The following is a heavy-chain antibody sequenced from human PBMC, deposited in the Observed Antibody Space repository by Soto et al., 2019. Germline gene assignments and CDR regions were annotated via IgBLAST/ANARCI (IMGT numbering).Heavy chain of an antibody. CDR3: ARDVPPYGSGSYYNHGMDV. V-gene: IGHV3-30-3*01. Sequence: GGSLRLSCTASGFTFSTYAMHWVRQAPGKGLEWVAVISYDGGNEYYADSVKGRFTISRDNSKNTLYLQMNSLRAEDTAVYYCARDVPPYGSGSYYNHGMDVWGQGTTVTVSS. CDR2: ISYDGGNE. D-gene: IGHD3-10*01. CDR1: GFTFSTYA. J-gene: IGHJ6*02.